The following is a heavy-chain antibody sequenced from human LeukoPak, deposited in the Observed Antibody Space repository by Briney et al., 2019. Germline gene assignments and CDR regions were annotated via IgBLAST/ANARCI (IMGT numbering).Heavy chain of an antibody. CDR2: IYGDSDT. D-gene: IGHD1-7*01. Sequence: GESLKISCKASGYIFTDYWIGWVRQMPGKGLKWMGIIYGDSDTRYSPSFQGQVTISADTSINTAYLEWSSLKASDSAMYYCARELSYGPRAGDYWGQGTLVTVSS. J-gene: IGHJ4*02. V-gene: IGHV5-51*01. CDR1: GYIFTDYW. CDR3: ARELSYGPRAGDY.